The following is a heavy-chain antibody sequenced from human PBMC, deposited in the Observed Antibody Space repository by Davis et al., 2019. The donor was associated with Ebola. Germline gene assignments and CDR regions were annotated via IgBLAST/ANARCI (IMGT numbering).Heavy chain of an antibody. CDR1: GGSFSGYY. V-gene: IGHV4-34*01. CDR3: ARGGRNYFPY. J-gene: IGHJ4*02. Sequence: MPGGSLRLSCAVYGGSFSGYYWSWIRQPPGKGLEWIGEINHSGSTNYNPSLKSRVTISVDKSKNQFSLKLSSVTAADTAVYYCARGGRNYFPYWGQGTLVTVSS. CDR2: INHSGST.